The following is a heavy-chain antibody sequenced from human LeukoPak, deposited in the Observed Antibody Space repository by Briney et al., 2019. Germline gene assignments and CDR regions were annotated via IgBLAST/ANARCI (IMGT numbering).Heavy chain of an antibody. J-gene: IGHJ4*02. V-gene: IGHV4-59*01. D-gene: IGHD3-22*01. CDR2: IYYSGST. Sequence: PSETLSLTCTVSGVSISSYYWSWIRQPPGKGLEWIGYIYYSGSTNYNPSLKSRVTISVDTSKNQFSLKLSSVTAADTAMYYCARDKGHDFSGFDYWGQGTLVTVSS. CDR1: GVSISSYY. CDR3: ARDKGHDFSGFDY.